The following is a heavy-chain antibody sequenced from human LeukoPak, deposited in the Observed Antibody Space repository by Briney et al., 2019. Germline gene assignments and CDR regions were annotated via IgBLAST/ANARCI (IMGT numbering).Heavy chain of an antibody. Sequence: ASAKVSCKASGYTFTSYDINWVRQATGQGLEWMAWMNPNSGNTGYAQKFQGRVTMTRNTSISTAYMELSNLRSEDTAVYYCARGSGWPYYYYMDVWGKGTTVTVSS. CDR1: GYTFTSYD. V-gene: IGHV1-8*01. D-gene: IGHD6-19*01. CDR3: ARGSGWPYYYYMDV. CDR2: MNPNSGNT. J-gene: IGHJ6*03.